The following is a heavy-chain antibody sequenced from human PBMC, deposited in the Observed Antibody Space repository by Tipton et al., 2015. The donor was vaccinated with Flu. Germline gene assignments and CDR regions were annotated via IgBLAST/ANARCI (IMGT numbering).Heavy chain of an antibody. Sequence: TLSLTCTVSGGSISSYYWSWIRQPPGKGLEWIGYIYYSGSTNYNPSLKSRVTISVDTSKNQFSLKLSSVTAADTAVYYCARLESWYPSYWGQGTLFAVSS. J-gene: IGHJ4*02. CDR1: GGSISSYY. V-gene: IGHV4-59*01. CDR3: ARLESWYPSY. CDR2: IYYSGST. D-gene: IGHD1-14*01.